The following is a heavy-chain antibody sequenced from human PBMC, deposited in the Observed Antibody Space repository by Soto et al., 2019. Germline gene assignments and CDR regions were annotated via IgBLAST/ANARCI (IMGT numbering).Heavy chain of an antibody. CDR3: AISDCSGGSCYMLDY. CDR2: MSPNTGNT. D-gene: IGHD2-15*01. V-gene: IGHV1-8*01. CDR1: GYTVTSYD. Sequence: ASVKVSCEASGYTVTSYDINWVREAPGQGLEWMGWMSPNTGNTGQAQRFQGGLTMTRNTSISTAYMELTRLRSEDTAVYYCAISDCSGGSCYMLDYWGQGTLVTVSS. J-gene: IGHJ4*02.